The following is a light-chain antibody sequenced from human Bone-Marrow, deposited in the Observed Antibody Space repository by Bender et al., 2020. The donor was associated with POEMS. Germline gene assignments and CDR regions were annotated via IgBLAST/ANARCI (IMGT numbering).Light chain of an antibody. CDR2: TNS. CDR1: SSNIGNHG. Sequence: QSVVTQPPSLSEAPRQRVTISCSGSSSNIGNHGVNWHQQVPGTAPKLLIHTNSQRPPGVPDRFAGSKSGTSASLAISGLQSEDEALYYCSAWDDSLSGWVFGGGTKLTVL. J-gene: IGLJ3*02. V-gene: IGLV1-44*01. CDR3: SAWDDSLSGWV.